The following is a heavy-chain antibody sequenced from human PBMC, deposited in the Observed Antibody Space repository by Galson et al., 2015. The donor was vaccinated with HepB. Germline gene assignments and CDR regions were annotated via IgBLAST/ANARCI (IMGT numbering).Heavy chain of an antibody. CDR1: GFTFDIYA. Sequence: LRLSCAAAGFTFDIYAMCWVRQAPGKGLQWVSVITGDGGLTYYADSVRGRFTISRDNSKNTLYLEMSSLRAEDTAIYYCAKGGSVTASGFESWGQGTLVTVSS. CDR3: AKGGSVTASGFES. V-gene: IGHV3-23*01. CDR2: ITGDGGLT. J-gene: IGHJ4*02. D-gene: IGHD2-21*02.